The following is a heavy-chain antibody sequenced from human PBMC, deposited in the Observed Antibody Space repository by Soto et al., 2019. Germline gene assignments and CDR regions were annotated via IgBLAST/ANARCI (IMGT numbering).Heavy chain of an antibody. J-gene: IGHJ4*02. CDR1: GFTFNNYW. D-gene: IGHD6-25*01. V-gene: IGHV3-7*05. Sequence: GSLRLSCAASGFTFNNYWMTWARQAPGKGLEWVANIKEDGSEKYYEASVEGRFTISRDNAKRSLYLQMNGLRADDTAVYYCARLLSGPCFDHWGQGALVTVSS. CDR2: IKEDGSEK. CDR3: ARLLSGPCFDH.